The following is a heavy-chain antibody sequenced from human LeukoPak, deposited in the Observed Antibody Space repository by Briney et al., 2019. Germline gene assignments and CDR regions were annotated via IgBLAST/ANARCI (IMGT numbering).Heavy chain of an antibody. V-gene: IGHV3-49*04. Sequence: PGGSLRLSCTASGFTFGDYAMSWVRQAPGKGLEWVGFIRSKAYGGTTEYAASVKGRFTISRDDSKSIAYLQMNSLKTEDTAVYYCTRDSGSYYFHWGKGTLVTVSS. CDR3: TRDSGSYYFH. CDR1: GFTFGDYA. D-gene: IGHD1-26*01. J-gene: IGHJ4*02. CDR2: IRSKAYGGTT.